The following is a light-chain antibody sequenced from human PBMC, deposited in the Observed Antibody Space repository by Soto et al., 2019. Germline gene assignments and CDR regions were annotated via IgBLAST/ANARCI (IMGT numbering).Light chain of an antibody. J-gene: IGKJ1*01. CDR1: QSVSSSY. CDR3: QQYGSSPEWT. Sequence: EIVLTQSPGTLSLSPGERAPLSCRARQSVSSSYLAWYQQKLGQAPRLLIYGASSRATGIPDRFSGSGSGTDFTLTISRLEPEDFAVYYCQQYGSSPEWTFGQGTKVDIK. CDR2: GAS. V-gene: IGKV3-20*01.